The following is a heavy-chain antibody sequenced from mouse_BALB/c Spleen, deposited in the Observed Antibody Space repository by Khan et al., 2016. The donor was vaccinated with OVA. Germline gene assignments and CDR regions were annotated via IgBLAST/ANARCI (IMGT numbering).Heavy chain of an antibody. CDR1: GYSFVNYW. CDR2: INPSTGNT. Sequence: QVQLQQSGAELAKPGASVKMSCKASGYSFVNYWIHWIKQRPGQGLEWIGYINPSTGNTEYNQKFREKATLTADTSSSPAYMQLSSLTSEDSAVYLCTRYGNSDGSTFVYWGQGTTLTVAS. V-gene: IGHV1-7*01. CDR3: TRYGNSDGSTFVY. J-gene: IGHJ2*01. D-gene: IGHD1-1*01.